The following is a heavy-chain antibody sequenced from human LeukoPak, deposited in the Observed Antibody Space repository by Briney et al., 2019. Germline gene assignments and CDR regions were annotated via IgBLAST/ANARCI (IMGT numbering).Heavy chain of an antibody. CDR3: AIGYCSSTSCPSFDY. Sequence: SETLSLTCAVYGGSFSGYYWSWIRQPPGKGLEWIGEINHSESTNYNPSLKSRVTISVDTSKNQFSLKLSSVTAADTAVYYCAIGYCSSTSCPSFDYWGQGTLVTVSS. CDR1: GGSFSGYY. J-gene: IGHJ4*02. V-gene: IGHV4-34*01. D-gene: IGHD2-2*01. CDR2: INHSEST.